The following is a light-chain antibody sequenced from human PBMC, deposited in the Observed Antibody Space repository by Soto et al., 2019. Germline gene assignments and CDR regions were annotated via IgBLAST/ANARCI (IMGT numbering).Light chain of an antibody. J-gene: IGLJ2*01. Sequence: QSVLTQPPSASGSPGQSVTISCTGTSSDVGGCNYVSWYQQHPGKAPKLMISEVSKRPSGVPDRFSGSKSGNTASLTVSGLQAEDEADYYCSSFAGNNNLVFGGGTKLTVL. CDR2: EVS. CDR3: SSFAGNNNLV. CDR1: SSDVGGCNY. V-gene: IGLV2-8*01.